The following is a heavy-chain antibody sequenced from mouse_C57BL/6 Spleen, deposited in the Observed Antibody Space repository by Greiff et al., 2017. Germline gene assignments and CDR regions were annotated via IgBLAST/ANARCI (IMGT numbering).Heavy chain of an antibody. Sequence: QVQLKESGAELVRPGASVTLSCKASGYTFTDYEMHWVKQTPVHGLEWIGAIDPETGGTSYNQKFKGKATLTVDKSSSTAYMELRSLTSEDSAVYYCAREGDYYSSSYYYAMDYWGQGTSVTVSS. CDR3: AREGDYYSSSYYYAMDY. J-gene: IGHJ4*01. D-gene: IGHD1-1*01. V-gene: IGHV1-15*01. CDR2: IDPETGGT. CDR1: GYTFTDYE.